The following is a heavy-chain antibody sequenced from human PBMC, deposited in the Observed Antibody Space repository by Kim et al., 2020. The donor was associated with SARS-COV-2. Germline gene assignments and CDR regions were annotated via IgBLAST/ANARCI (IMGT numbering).Heavy chain of an antibody. CDR2: ISRSGGDT. J-gene: IGHJ3*02. V-gene: IGHV3-23*01. D-gene: IGHD6-6*01. Sequence: GGSLRLSCVASGFTFSSYAMSWVRQAPGKGLEWVSVISRSGGDTYYADSVEGRFTISRDNSKNTLYLQMNSLRAGDTAVFYCAKGASSLLADASDIWGQGTMVTVSS. CDR1: GFTFSSYA. CDR3: AKGASSLLADASDI.